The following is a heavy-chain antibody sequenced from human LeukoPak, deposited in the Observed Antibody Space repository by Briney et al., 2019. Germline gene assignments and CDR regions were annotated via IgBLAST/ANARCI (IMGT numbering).Heavy chain of an antibody. CDR1: EFTFINNG. J-gene: IGHJ4*02. Sequence: GGSLRLSCEASEFTFINNGRGGVRKAPGKGRDWVAIISIDGSEKAYVDSVKGRFSVSRDNARNSLYLQMNSLSAEDTAVYYCARATRLPDYWGQGALVTVSS. CDR2: ISIDGSEK. V-gene: IGHV3-7*01. CDR3: ARATRLPDY. D-gene: IGHD6-25*01.